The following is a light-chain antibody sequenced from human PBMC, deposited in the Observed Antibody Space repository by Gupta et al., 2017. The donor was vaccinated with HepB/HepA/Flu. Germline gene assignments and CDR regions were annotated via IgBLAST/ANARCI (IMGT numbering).Light chain of an antibody. V-gene: IGKV3-11*01. CDR3: QHRSNWPPIT. Sequence: DIVLTQFQATMSLTPGERATLSCRASQSVSSYLAWYQQKPGQAPRLLIYDASNRATGIPARFSGSGSGTDFTLTISSLEPEDFAVYYCQHRSNWPPITFGQGTRLEIK. CDR2: DAS. J-gene: IGKJ5*01. CDR1: QSVSSY.